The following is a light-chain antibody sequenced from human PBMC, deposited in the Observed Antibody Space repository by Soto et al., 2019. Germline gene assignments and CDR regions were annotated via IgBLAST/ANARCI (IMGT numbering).Light chain of an antibody. CDR3: QRYGSSPLYA. V-gene: IGKV3-20*01. CDR2: GTS. Sequence: EIVLTQSPGTLSLSPGERATFSCRASQTVNSNYLAWYQHRPGLAPRLLIHGTSNRATGIPDRFSGSGSGTDFTITISALEPEDFAVYYCQRYGSSPLYAFGQGTKLEIK. J-gene: IGKJ2*01. CDR1: QTVNSNY.